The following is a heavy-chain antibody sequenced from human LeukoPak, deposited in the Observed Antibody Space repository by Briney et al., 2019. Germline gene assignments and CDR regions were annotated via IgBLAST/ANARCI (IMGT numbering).Heavy chain of an antibody. CDR2: IAPSGSA. CDR3: ARHLATTVTRGYSCHPMDV. V-gene: IGHV4-4*09. Sequence: SETLSLTCTASGASISTYFWSWIRQPPGEGLEWIAYIAPSGSAVYNPSLNSRLTVSVDTSKNQFSLKLNSVTAADTAVYYCARHLATTVTRGYSCHPMDVWGKGTTVSVSS. J-gene: IGHJ6*03. CDR1: GASISTYF. D-gene: IGHD4-17*01.